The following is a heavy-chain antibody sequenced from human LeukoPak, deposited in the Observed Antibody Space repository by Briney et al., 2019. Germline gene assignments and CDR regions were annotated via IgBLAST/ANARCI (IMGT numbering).Heavy chain of an antibody. CDR1: GYTFTGFF. CDR3: ARWGELTGVGN. D-gene: IGHD1-7*01. Sequence: ASVKVSCKASGYTFTGFFMNWVRQAPGQGLEWMGRINPNSGDTSYAQKFQGRVTMTRDTSITTAYMDLSSLTSDDTAMYYCARWGELTGVGNWGQGILVTVSS. J-gene: IGHJ4*02. V-gene: IGHV1-2*02. CDR2: INPNSGDT.